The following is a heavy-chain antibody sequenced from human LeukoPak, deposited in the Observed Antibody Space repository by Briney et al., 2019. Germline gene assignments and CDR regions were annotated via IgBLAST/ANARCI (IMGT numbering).Heavy chain of an antibody. CDR3: ARHLAGYYYYMDV. Sequence: GESLKISCKGSGYSFTSYWIGWVRPMPGKGLEWMGIIYPGDSDTRYSPSFQGQVTISADKSISTAYLQWSSLKASDTAMYYCARHLAGYYYYMDVWGKGTTVTVSS. V-gene: IGHV5-51*01. CDR2: IYPGDSDT. CDR1: GYSFTSYW. J-gene: IGHJ6*03. D-gene: IGHD3-3*02.